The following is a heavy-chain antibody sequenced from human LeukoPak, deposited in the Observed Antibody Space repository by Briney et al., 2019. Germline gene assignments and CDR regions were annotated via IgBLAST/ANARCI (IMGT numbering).Heavy chain of an antibody. J-gene: IGHJ3*01. Sequence: GGSLRLSCAASGXTISSTDLNWVRQAPGRGLEWVSVLYSGATPYYADSVKGRFTISRDNSKNTLYLQMNSLRAEDTAMYYCARGYQDAFDLWGQGTMVTVSS. CDR1: GXTISSTD. D-gene: IGHD2-2*01. CDR3: ARGYQDAFDL. CDR2: LYSGATP. V-gene: IGHV3-53*01.